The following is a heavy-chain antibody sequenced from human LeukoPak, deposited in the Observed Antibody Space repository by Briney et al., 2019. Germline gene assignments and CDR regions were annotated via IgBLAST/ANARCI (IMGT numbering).Heavy chain of an antibody. CDR1: GFTFSRYR. CDR2: ISTGSSNI. J-gene: IGHJ4*02. Sequence: GGSLRLACAASGFTFSRYRMNWVRQAPGKGLEWVSHISTGSSNIYYADSVKDRFTISRDDAKNSLYLQMNSRRDEDTAVYYCATVPGYCSSTSCMVRFDYWGQGTLVTVSS. V-gene: IGHV3-48*02. D-gene: IGHD2-2*01. CDR3: ATVPGYCSSTSCMVRFDY.